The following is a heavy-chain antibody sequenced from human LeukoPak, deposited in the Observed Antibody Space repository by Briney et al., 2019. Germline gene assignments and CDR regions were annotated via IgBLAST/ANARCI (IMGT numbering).Heavy chain of an antibody. CDR3: ARQDPYYDFWSGYSGFDY. V-gene: IGHV4-59*08. CDR1: GGSISSYY. D-gene: IGHD3-3*01. J-gene: IGHJ4*02. CDR2: IYYSGST. Sequence: PSETLSLTCTVSGGSISSYYWSWIRQPPGKGLEWIGYIYYSGSTNYNPSLKSRVTISVDTSKNQFSLKLSSVTAADTAVYYCARQDPYYDFWSGYSGFDYWGQGTLVTVSS.